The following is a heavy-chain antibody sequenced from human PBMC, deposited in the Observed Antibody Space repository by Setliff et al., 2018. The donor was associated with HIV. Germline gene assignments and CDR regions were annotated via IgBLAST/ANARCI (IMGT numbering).Heavy chain of an antibody. CDR3: ARGKTWLRFLDY. CDR2: INTHSGYT. CDR1: GYTFNNYG. V-gene: IGHV1-18*01. D-gene: IGHD5-12*01. Sequence: GASVKVSCKASGYTFNNYGISWVRQAPGQGLEWMGWINTHSGYTNYAQNGQGRVTVTMDTATSTAYMELRSLKSDDTAVYYCARGKTWLRFLDYWGQGTLVTVSS. J-gene: IGHJ4*02.